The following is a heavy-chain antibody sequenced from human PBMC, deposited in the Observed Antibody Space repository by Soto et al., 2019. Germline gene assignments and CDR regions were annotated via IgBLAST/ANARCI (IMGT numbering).Heavy chain of an antibody. CDR1: GGSFSSYY. J-gene: IGHJ5*02. CDR2: INHSGST. CDR3: ARGGSYSSSSYNWFDP. V-gene: IGHV4-34*01. Sequence: PSETLSLTCAVYGGSFSSYYCSWIRQPPGKGLEWIGEINHSGSTNYNLSLKSRVTISVDTSENQFSLKLSSVTAADTAVYYCARGGSYSSSSYNWFDPWGQGNLVTVSS. D-gene: IGHD6-13*01.